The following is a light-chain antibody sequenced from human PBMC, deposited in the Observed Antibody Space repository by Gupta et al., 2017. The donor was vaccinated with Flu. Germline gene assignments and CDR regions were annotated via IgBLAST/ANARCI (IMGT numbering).Light chain of an antibody. V-gene: IGLV1-44*01. CDR1: SSNIGSNT. Sequence: QSVLPQPPSASGTPGQRVTISCSGSSSNIGSNTVNWYQQLPGTAPKLLIYSNNQRPSGVPDRFSGSKSRTSASLAISGLQSEDEADYYCAAWDDSLNGRVFGGGTKLTVL. CDR3: AAWDDSLNGRV. J-gene: IGLJ2*01. CDR2: SNN.